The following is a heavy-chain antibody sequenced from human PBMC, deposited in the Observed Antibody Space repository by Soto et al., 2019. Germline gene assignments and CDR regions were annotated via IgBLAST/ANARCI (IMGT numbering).Heavy chain of an antibody. D-gene: IGHD3-9*01. CDR3: ARGPSNYDPLTGYPAYYFDD. CDR1: GFIFSKYY. Sequence: ASVKVSCKASGFIFSKYYMHWVRQAPGQGLEWVGIINPSGTRTSCAPKFQGRVTMTRDTSTSTVYMELSSLTSDDTAVYYCARGPSNYDPLTGYPAYYFDDWGQGTLVTVSS. CDR2: INPSGTRT. J-gene: IGHJ4*02. V-gene: IGHV1-46*01.